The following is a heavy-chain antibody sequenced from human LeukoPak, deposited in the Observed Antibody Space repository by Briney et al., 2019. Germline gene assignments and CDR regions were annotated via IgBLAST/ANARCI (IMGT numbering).Heavy chain of an antibody. V-gene: IGHV3-30*18. CDR2: ISYDGSNT. Sequence: GGSLRLSCAASGFTFSSYGMHWVRQAPGKGLEWVALISYDGSNTYYADSVKGRFTISRDDSKNTLYLQMNSLRAEDTAVYYCAKDSYYDTRGVDFWGQGTLVTVSS. CDR1: GFTFSSYG. D-gene: IGHD3-22*01. CDR3: AKDSYYDTRGVDF. J-gene: IGHJ4*02.